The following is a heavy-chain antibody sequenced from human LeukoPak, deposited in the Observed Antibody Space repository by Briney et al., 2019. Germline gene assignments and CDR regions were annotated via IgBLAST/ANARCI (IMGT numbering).Heavy chain of an antibody. Sequence: GGSLRLSCAASGFTFSSYSMDWVRQAPGKGLEWVSSISSSSSYIYYADSVRGRFTISRDNAKNSLYLQMNSLRAEDTAVYYCANYYDSSGLRYWGQGTLVTVSS. J-gene: IGHJ4*02. D-gene: IGHD3-22*01. V-gene: IGHV3-21*01. CDR1: GFTFSSYS. CDR2: ISSSSSYI. CDR3: ANYYDSSGLRY.